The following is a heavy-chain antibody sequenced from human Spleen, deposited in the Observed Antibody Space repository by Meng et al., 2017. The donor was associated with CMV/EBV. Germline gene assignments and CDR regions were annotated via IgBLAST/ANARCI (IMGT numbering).Heavy chain of an antibody. CDR3: AREGELAYCGGDCYSLGMDV. Sequence: SCAASGFTFSSYSMNWVRQAPGKGLEWVSSISSSSSYIYYADSVKGRFTISRDNAKNSLYLQMNSLRAEDTAVYYCAREGELAYCGGDCYSLGMDVWGQGTTVTVSS. CDR2: ISSSSSYI. V-gene: IGHV3-21*01. CDR1: GFTFSSYS. D-gene: IGHD2-21*01. J-gene: IGHJ6*02.